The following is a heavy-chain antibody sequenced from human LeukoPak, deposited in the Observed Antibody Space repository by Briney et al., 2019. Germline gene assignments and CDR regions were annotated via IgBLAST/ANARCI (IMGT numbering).Heavy chain of an antibody. Sequence: SETLSLTCTVSGGSISSYYWSWIRQPSGKGLEWIGYIYTNGSTNYNPSLKSRVTISVDTSKNQFSLKLSSVTAADTAVYYCARHSGSALDYWGQGTLVTVSS. J-gene: IGHJ4*02. D-gene: IGHD1-26*01. CDR3: ARHSGSALDY. V-gene: IGHV4-4*09. CDR1: GGSISSYY. CDR2: IYTNGST.